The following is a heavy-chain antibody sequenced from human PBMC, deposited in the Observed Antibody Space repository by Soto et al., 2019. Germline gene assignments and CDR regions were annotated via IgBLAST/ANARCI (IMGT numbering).Heavy chain of an antibody. CDR3: ATRGDSSGYYYYYGMDV. J-gene: IGHJ6*02. V-gene: IGHV4-38-2*01. CDR1: GYSISSGYY. Sequence: PSETLSLTCAVSGYSISSGYYWGWIRQPPGKGLEWIGSIYHSGSTYYNPSLKSRVTISVDTSKNQFSLKLSSVTAADTAVYYCATRGDSSGYYYYYGMDVWGQGTTVT. CDR2: IYHSGST. D-gene: IGHD6-19*01.